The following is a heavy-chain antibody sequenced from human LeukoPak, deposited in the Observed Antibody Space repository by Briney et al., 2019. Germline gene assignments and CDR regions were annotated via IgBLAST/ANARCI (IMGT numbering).Heavy chain of an antibody. CDR2: IYHSGST. CDR1: AYSISSAYY. V-gene: IGHV4-38-2*01. Sequence: PSETLSLTCAVSAYSISSAYYWGWIRQPPGKGLEWIGSIYHSGSTYYNPSLKSRVTISADTPKNQFSLKLSSVTAADTAVYYCARLGGRFGELIDYWGQGTLVTVSS. D-gene: IGHD3-10*01. CDR3: ARLGGRFGELIDY. J-gene: IGHJ4*02.